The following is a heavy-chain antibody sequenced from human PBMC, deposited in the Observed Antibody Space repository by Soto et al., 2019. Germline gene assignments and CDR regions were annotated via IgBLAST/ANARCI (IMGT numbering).Heavy chain of an antibody. CDR2: ITGSAGGT. Sequence: GGSLRLSCAASGFTFSNYAISWVRQAPGKGLEWVSTITGSAGGTYYADSMKGRFTISRDNSKSTLYLQMYSLRVEDTAVYYCARESEHWGQGTLVTVSS. V-gene: IGHV3-23*01. J-gene: IGHJ4*02. D-gene: IGHD1-1*01. CDR1: GFTFSNYA. CDR3: ARESEH.